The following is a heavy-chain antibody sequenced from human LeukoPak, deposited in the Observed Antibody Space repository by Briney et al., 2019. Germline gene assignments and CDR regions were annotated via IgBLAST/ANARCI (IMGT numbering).Heavy chain of an antibody. CDR3: ARDRGYSSSSRQTYYYYYYMDV. J-gene: IGHJ6*03. CDR2: IRGDGATI. D-gene: IGHD6-6*01. V-gene: IGHV3-23*01. Sequence: GGSLRLSCAASGFTFSSHAMTWVRQAPGRGLEWVSAIRGDGATIFYGDSVKGRITVSRDNSKNTLYLQMNSLRAEDTAVYYCARDRGYSSSSRQTYYYYYYMDVWGKGTTVTVSS. CDR1: GFTFSSHA.